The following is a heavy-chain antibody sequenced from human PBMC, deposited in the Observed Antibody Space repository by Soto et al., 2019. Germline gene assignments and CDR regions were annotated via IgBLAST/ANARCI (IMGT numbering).Heavy chain of an antibody. V-gene: IGHV3-48*03. CDR2: ISTSGTTI. Sequence: GGSLRLSCSASGFTFSSYEMNWVRQAPGKGLEWVSYISTSGTTIYNADSVKGRFTISRDNAKNSLYPQMSSLRPEDTAVYYCVRVGGLGGPWEKYDYWGQGTLVTVSS. J-gene: IGHJ4*02. D-gene: IGHD2-15*01. CDR3: VRVGGLGGPWEKYDY. CDR1: GFTFSSYE.